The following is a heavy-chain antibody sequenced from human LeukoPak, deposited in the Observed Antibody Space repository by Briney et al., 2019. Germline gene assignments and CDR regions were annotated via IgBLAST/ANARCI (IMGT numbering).Heavy chain of an antibody. CDR3: ARSLVDYSSPSWSAHFDY. Sequence: SETLFLTCTVSSGSISSNSHYWGWIRQPPGKGLEWVGSIYYTGRTFDNPSLESRVTVSVDTSKNQFTLKMRSLTVADTAVYYCARSLVDYSSPSWSAHFDYWGQGILVTVSS. CDR1: SGSISSNSHY. CDR2: IYYTGRT. J-gene: IGHJ4*02. D-gene: IGHD4-11*01. V-gene: IGHV4-39*01.